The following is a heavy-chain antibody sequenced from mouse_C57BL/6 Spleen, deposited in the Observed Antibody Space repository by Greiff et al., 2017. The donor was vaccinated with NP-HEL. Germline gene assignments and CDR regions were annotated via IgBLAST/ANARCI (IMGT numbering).Heavy chain of an antibody. J-gene: IGHJ1*03. CDR1: GYTFTSYW. D-gene: IGHD1-2*01. V-gene: IGHV1-52*01. CDR2: IDPSDSET. CDR3: ARPLYQGGYFDV. Sequence: QVQLQQPGAELVRPGSSVKLSCKASGYTFTSYWMHWVKQRPIQGLEWIGNIDPSDSETHYNQKFKDKATLTVDKSSSTAYLQLSSLTSEDSADYYCARPLYQGGYFDVWGTGTTVTVSS.